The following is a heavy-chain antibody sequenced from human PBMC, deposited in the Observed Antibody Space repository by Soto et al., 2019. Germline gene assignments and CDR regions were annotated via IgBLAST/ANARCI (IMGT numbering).Heavy chain of an antibody. CDR2: ISYDGSNK. V-gene: IGHV3-30*18. D-gene: IGHD2-15*01. J-gene: IGHJ6*02. CDR1: GFTFSSYG. Sequence: AGGSLRLSCAASGFTFSSYGMHWVRQAPGKGLEWVAVISYDGSNKYYADSVKGRFTISRDNSKNTLYLQMNSLRAEDTAVYYCEKDKDMTLYYYGMDVWGQGTTVTVYS. CDR3: EKDKDMTLYYYGMDV.